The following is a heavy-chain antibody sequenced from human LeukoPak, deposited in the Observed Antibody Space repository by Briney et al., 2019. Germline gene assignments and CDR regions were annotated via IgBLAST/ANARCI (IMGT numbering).Heavy chain of an antibody. CDR1: GGTFSSYA. Sequence: AASVKVSCKASGGTFSSYAISWVRQAPGQGLEWMGGIIPIFGTANYAQKFQGRVTITADESTSTAYMELGSLRSEDTAVYYCASHGGSRPRNNWFDPWGQGTLVTVSS. D-gene: IGHD2-15*01. V-gene: IGHV1-69*01. J-gene: IGHJ5*02. CDR3: ASHGGSRPRNNWFDP. CDR2: IIPIFGTA.